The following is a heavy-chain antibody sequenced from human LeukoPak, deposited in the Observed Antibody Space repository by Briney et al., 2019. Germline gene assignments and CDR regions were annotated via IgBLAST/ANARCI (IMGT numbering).Heavy chain of an antibody. Sequence: ASVKVSCKASGYTFTSYAMRWVRQAPGQRLEWMGWINAGNGNTKYSQKFQGRVTITRDTSASTAYMELSSLRSEDTAVYYCARSYYYDSSGYAFDYWGQGTLVTVSS. CDR1: GYTFTSYA. CDR2: INAGNGNT. J-gene: IGHJ4*02. V-gene: IGHV1-3*01. CDR3: ARSYYYDSSGYAFDY. D-gene: IGHD3-22*01.